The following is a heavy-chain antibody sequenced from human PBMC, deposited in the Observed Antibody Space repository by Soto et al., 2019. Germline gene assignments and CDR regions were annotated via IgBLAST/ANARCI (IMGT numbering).Heavy chain of an antibody. CDR2: IIPIFGTA. CDR1: GGTFSSYA. J-gene: IGHJ3*02. Sequence: QVQLVQSGAEVKKPGSSVKVSCKASGGTFSSYAISWVRQAPGQGLEWMGGIIPIFGTANYAQKFQGRVTITADESTSTAYMELSSLRSEDTAVYYCARVVGGRWLQSHDAFDIWGQGTMVTVSS. V-gene: IGHV1-69*12. D-gene: IGHD5-12*01. CDR3: ARVVGGRWLQSHDAFDI.